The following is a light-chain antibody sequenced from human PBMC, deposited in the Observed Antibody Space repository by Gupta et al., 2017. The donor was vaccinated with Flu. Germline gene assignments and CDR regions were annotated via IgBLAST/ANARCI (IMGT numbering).Light chain of an antibody. CDR2: DDD. CDR3: QYYDSSDHVV. V-gene: IGLV6-57*01. Sequence: NFLLTQPRSVSESPGKTVTISCTRSSCSIASNSVHWYQQRPGAPPTSVIYDDDQRPSGFPDRFSGSLDSSSNSASLTISGLKTEDEADYYCQYYDSSDHVVFGEGTKLTVL. CDR1: SCSIASNS. J-gene: IGLJ2*01.